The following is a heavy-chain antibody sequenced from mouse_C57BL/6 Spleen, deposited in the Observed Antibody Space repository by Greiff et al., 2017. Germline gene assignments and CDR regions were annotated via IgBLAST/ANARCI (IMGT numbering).Heavy chain of an antibody. V-gene: IGHV5-6*01. Sequence: EVMLVESGGDLVKPGGSLKLSCAASGFTFSSYGMSWVRQTPDKRLEWVATISSGGSYTYYPDSMKGRFTISRDNAKNTLYLQMKSLKSEDTAMDYCARQDTTVVGYLDYWGQGTTLTVSS. D-gene: IGHD1-1*01. CDR1: GFTFSSYG. CDR3: ARQDTTVVGYLDY. J-gene: IGHJ2*01. CDR2: ISSGGSYT.